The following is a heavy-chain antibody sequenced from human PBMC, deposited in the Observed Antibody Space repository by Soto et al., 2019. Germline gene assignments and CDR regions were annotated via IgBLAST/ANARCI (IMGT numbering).Heavy chain of an antibody. V-gene: IGHV6-1*01. Sequence: LSQTLSLTCAISGDSVSSKSAAWSWIRQSPSGGLEWLGRTYYRSKWYNDYAASVKGRITINPDTSKNQFSLHLESVTPDDTAVYYCVRGIDYIDSWGQGTLVTVSS. J-gene: IGHJ4*02. CDR1: GDSVSSKSAA. CDR3: VRGIDYIDS. CDR2: TYYRSKWYN. D-gene: IGHD3-10*01.